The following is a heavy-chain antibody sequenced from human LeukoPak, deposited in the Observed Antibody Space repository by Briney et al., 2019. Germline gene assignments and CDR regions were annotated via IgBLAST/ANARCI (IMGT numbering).Heavy chain of an antibody. D-gene: IGHD5-18*01. Sequence: PGGSLRLSCAASGFTFRSYAMHWAGQAPGKGPEWVAFTSKDEKNKFYADSVKGRFTVSRDNSKNTLYLQMNSLRVDDTAMYYCARAFSYGPEPFDYWGQGSLVTVSS. J-gene: IGHJ4*02. V-gene: IGHV3-30*03. CDR1: GFTFRSYA. CDR3: ARAFSYGPEPFDY. CDR2: TSKDEKNK.